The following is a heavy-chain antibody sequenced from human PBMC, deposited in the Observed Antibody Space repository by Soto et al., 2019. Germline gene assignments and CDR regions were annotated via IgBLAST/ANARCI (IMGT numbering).Heavy chain of an antibody. CDR3: ARSGYDSSGYYLFHYYYYGMDV. D-gene: IGHD3-22*01. CDR1: GFTFSNYW. V-gene: IGHV3-74*01. Sequence: GGSLRLSCAASGFTFSNYWMHWVRQAPGKGLVWVSRINSDGSSTSYADSVKGRFTISRDNAKNTLYLQMNSLRAEDTAVYYCARSGYDSSGYYLFHYYYYGMDVWGQGTTVTVSS. J-gene: IGHJ6*02. CDR2: INSDGSST.